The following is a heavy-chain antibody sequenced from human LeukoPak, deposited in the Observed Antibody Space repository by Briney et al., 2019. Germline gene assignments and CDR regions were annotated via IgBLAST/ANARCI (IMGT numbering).Heavy chain of an antibody. CDR2: ISAYNGNT. J-gene: IGHJ4*02. D-gene: IGHD5-24*01. CDR1: GYTFTSYG. CDR3: ARGLDGYNSPVDY. V-gene: IGHV1-18*01. Sequence: ASVKVSCKASGYTFTSYGISWVRQAPGQGLEWMGWISAYNGNTNYAQKFQGRVTMTRNTSISTAYMELSSLRSEDTAVYYCARGLDGYNSPVDYWGQGTLVTVSS.